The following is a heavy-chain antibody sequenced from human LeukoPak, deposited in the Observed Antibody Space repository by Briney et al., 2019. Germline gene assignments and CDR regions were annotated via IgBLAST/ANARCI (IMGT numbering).Heavy chain of an antibody. Sequence: GRSLRLSCADSGFTFDDYAMHWVRQPPGKGLEWVSGISWNSGSIGYADSVKGRFTISRDNAKNSLYLQMNSLRAEDMALYYCTKALTDSSSSYFDNWGQGTLVTVSS. J-gene: IGHJ4*02. D-gene: IGHD6-6*01. CDR2: ISWNSGSI. V-gene: IGHV3-9*03. CDR3: TKALTDSSSSYFDN. CDR1: GFTFDDYA.